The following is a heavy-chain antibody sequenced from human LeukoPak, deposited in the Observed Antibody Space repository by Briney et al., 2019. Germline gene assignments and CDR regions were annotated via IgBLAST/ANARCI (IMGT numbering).Heavy chain of an antibody. CDR1: GFTFRSYA. CDR3: ARDGFLGPVTAYLDY. Sequence: GGSLRLSCAASGFTFRSYAMHWVRHAPGKGLVWVSRVKSDGSSTTYADSVKGRFTISRDNARNTLYLQMKGLRAEDTAVYYCARDGFLGPVTAYLDYWGQGTPVTVSS. D-gene: IGHD2-21*02. V-gene: IGHV3-74*01. CDR2: VKSDGSST. J-gene: IGHJ4*02.